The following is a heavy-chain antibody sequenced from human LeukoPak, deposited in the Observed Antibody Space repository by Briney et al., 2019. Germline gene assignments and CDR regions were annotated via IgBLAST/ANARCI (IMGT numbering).Heavy chain of an antibody. D-gene: IGHD6-13*01. CDR2: INHSGST. J-gene: IGHJ4*02. CDR3: ARAKPSIAAAGTIGY. Sequence: SETLFLTCAVYGGSFSGYYWSWIRQPPGKGLEWIGEINHSGSTNYNPSLKSRVTISVDTSKNQFSLKLSSVTAADTAVYYCARAKPSIAAAGTIGYWGQGTLVTVSS. CDR1: GGSFSGYY. V-gene: IGHV4-34*01.